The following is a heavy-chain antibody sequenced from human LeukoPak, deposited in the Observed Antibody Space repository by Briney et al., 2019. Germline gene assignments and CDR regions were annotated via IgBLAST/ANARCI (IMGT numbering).Heavy chain of an antibody. CDR3: ARQFESIVVVPAAITYFDY. D-gene: IGHD2-2*01. V-gene: IGHV5-51*01. CDR2: IYPGD. Sequence: GESLKISCKGSGYSFTSYCIGWVRQMPGKGLEWMGIIYPGDSADKSISTAYLQWSSLKASDTAMYYCARQFESIVVVPAAITYFDYWGQGTLVTVSS. J-gene: IGHJ4*02. CDR1: GYSFTSYC.